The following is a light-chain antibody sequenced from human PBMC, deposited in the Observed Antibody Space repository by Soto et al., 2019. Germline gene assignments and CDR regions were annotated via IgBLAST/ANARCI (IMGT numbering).Light chain of an antibody. Sequence: QSVLTQPPSVSAAPGQKVTISCSGGSSNIGNTYVSWYQQLPGTAPKLLIYDNDKRPSGIPDRFSGSKSGTSATLGITGLQTGDEANYYCETWDSSLSTVVFGGGTKLTVL. CDR1: SSNIGNTY. CDR3: ETWDSSLSTVV. J-gene: IGLJ2*01. CDR2: DND. V-gene: IGLV1-51*01.